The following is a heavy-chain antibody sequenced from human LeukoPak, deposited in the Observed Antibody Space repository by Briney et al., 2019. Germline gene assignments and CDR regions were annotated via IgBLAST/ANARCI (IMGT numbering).Heavy chain of an antibody. Sequence: GSLRLSCAASGLTFSTYTMTWVRQAPGMGLEWVAYISSGSNSIYYADSVKGRFTISRDNAKNSLYLQMNSLRAEDTAVYYCASRAKGYNPHWGQGTLVTVSS. J-gene: IGHJ1*01. CDR1: GLTFSTYT. CDR3: ASRAKGYNPH. CDR2: ISSGSNSI. V-gene: IGHV3-48*01. D-gene: IGHD5-24*01.